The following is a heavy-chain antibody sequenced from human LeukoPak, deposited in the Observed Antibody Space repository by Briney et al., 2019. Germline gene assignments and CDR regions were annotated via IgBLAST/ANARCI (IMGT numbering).Heavy chain of an antibody. CDR2: ISYDGSHK. CDR3: AKDASDSSGWCYFDY. CDR1: GFTFSSYG. J-gene: IGHJ4*02. V-gene: IGHV3-30*18. Sequence: GRSLRLSCAASGFTFSSYGMHWVRQAPGKGLEWVAVISYDGSHKYYADSAKGRLIISRDNSKNTLYLQMNSLRAEDTAVYYCAKDASDSSGWCYFDYWGQGTLVTVSS. D-gene: IGHD6-19*01.